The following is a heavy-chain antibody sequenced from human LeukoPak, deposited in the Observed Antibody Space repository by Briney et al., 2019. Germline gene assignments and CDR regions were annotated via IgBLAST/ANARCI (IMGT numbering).Heavy chain of an antibody. D-gene: IGHD2-2*01. J-gene: IGHJ4*02. Sequence: GGSLRLSCAASGFTFSDYYMSWIRQAPGKGLEWVSYISSSSSYTNYADPVKGRFTISRDNAKNSLYLQMNSLRAEDTAVYYCARQGSRNYFDYWGQGTLVTVSS. CDR1: GFTFSDYY. V-gene: IGHV3-11*03. CDR3: ARQGSRNYFDY. CDR2: ISSSSSYT.